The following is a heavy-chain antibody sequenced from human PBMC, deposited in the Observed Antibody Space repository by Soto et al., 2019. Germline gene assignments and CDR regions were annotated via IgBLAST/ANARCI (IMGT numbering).Heavy chain of an antibody. J-gene: IGHJ4*02. CDR1: GYTFANFD. Sequence: ASVKVSCKTSGYTFANFDFSWVRQAPGQGLEWMGWVSNRNGVTNYAENFRDRVTISTDTSTNTVYMELRSLRSDDTAVYFCARERLNTIGYGFDYWGQETQVTVSS. CDR3: ARERLNTIGYGFDY. D-gene: IGHD3-22*01. CDR2: VSNRNGVT. V-gene: IGHV1-18*04.